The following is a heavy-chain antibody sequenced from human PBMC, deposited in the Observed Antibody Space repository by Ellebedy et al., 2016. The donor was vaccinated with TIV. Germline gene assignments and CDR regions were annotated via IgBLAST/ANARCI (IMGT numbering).Heavy chain of an antibody. CDR2: INHSGST. D-gene: IGHD3-9*01. J-gene: IGHJ6*02. V-gene: IGHV4-34*01. CDR3: ARGVAARYFGSREKTQRNGLDV. Sequence: MPSETLSLTCAVYGGSFSGYYWSWIRQPPGKGLEWIGEINHSGSTHYNPSLTGRVPISVDPSKIHFSLKLSSVTAADTAVYYCARGVAARYFGSREKTQRNGLDVWGQGTTVTVSS. CDR1: GGSFSGYY.